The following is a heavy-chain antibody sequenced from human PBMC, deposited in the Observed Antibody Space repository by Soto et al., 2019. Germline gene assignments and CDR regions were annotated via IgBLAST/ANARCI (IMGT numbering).Heavy chain of an antibody. CDR2: IYTSGST. CDR3: AKNTVTYCSSTSCSPDAFDI. CDR1: GGSISSYY. Sequence: QVQLQESGPGLVKPSETLSLTCTVSGGSISSYYWSWIRQPAGKGLEWIGRIYTSGSTNYNPSLKSRVTMSVDTSKNQFPRKLSSVTAADTAVYYCAKNTVTYCSSTSCSPDAFDIWGQETMVTVSS. D-gene: IGHD2-2*01. V-gene: IGHV4-4*07. J-gene: IGHJ3*02.